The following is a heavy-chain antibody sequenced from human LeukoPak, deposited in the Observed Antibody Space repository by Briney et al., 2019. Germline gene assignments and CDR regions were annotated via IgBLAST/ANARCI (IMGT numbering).Heavy chain of an antibody. Sequence: PSEILSLTCAVYGGSFSGYYWSWIRQPPGKGLEWIGEINHSGSTNYNPSLKSRVTISVDTSKNQFSLKLSSVTAADTAVYYCARQSSGPTDAFDIWGQGTMVTVSS. CDR3: ARQSSGPTDAFDI. CDR2: INHSGST. V-gene: IGHV4-34*01. J-gene: IGHJ3*02. D-gene: IGHD6-19*01. CDR1: GGSFSGYY.